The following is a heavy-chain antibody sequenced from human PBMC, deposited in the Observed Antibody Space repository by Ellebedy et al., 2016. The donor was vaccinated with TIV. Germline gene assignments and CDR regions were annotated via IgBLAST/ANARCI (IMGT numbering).Heavy chain of an antibody. V-gene: IGHV3-23*01. Sequence: GESLKISXAASGFTFSSSAMSWVRQAPGKGLEWVSAISSGGSTYYAYSVKGHFTISRDNSKNTLYLQLNSLRAEDTAVYYCAKECGGACHSGLLSYYYGMDVWGQGTTVTVSS. CDR3: AKECGGACHSGLLSYYYGMDV. J-gene: IGHJ6*02. D-gene: IGHD2-21*02. CDR1: GFTFSSSA. CDR2: ISSGGST.